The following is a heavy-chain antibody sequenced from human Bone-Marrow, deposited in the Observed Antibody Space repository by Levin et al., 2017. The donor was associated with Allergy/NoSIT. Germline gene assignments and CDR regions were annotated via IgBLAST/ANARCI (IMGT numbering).Heavy chain of an antibody. CDR3: ARDETFNSWHTGWFDP. CDR2: MFAGGAA. Sequence: SQTLSLTCTVSGDSLNNTNHSWSWNRQPAGKGLEWIGRMFAGGAATYNHSLMIRVTRSIDTSKTQFSLKLTSVTASDTAVYSCARDETFNSWHTGWFDPWAHGTLVTVSS. CDR1: GDSLNNTNHS. J-gene: IGHJ5*02. V-gene: IGHV4-61*02. D-gene: IGHD6-13*01.